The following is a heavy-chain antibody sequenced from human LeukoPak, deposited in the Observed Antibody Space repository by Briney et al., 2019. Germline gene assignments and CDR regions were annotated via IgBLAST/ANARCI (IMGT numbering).Heavy chain of an antibody. D-gene: IGHD6-19*01. CDR1: GYTFTSYG. CDR3: ARDSSGWYKEVDYYYYYGMDV. CDR2: ISAYNGNT. J-gene: IGHJ6*02. V-gene: IGHV1-18*01. Sequence: ASVKLSWKASGYTFTSYGISWGRQAPGQGLEGMGWISAYNGNTNYAQKLQGRVTMTTDTSTSTAYMALRSLRSDDTAVYYCARDSSGWYKEVDYYYYYGMDVWGQGTTVTVSS.